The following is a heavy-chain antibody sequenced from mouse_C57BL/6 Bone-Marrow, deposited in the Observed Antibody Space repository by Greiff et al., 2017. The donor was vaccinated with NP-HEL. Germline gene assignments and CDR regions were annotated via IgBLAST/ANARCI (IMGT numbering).Heavy chain of an antibody. V-gene: IGHV5-4*03. CDR2: ISDGGSYT. Sequence: EVMLVESGGGLVKPGGSLKLSCAASGFTFSSYAMSWVRQTPEKRLEWVATISDGGSYTYYPDNVKGRFTISRDNAKNNLYLQMSHLKSEDTAMYYCARAKGFDVWGTGTTVTVSS. CDR3: ARAKGFDV. CDR1: GFTFSSYA. J-gene: IGHJ1*03.